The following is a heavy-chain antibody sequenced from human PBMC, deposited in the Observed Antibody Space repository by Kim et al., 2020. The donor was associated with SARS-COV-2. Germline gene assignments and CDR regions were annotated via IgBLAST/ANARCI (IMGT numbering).Heavy chain of an antibody. Sequence: GGSLRLSCAASGFIFRDYYMSWIRQAPGKGLQWVSYISSGSTSKYYADYVKGRFTISRDNAKNSLYLQMNSVTGDDTAVYYCARASMTTGTFADYWGQGTLATVS. CDR2: ISSGSTSK. V-gene: IGHV3-11*01. D-gene: IGHD4-17*01. J-gene: IGHJ4*02. CDR1: GFIFRDYY. CDR3: ARASMTTGTFADY.